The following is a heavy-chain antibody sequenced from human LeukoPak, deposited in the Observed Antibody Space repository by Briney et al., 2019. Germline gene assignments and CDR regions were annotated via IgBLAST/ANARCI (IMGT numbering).Heavy chain of an antibody. V-gene: IGHV3-23*01. CDR3: VTEMVRGVIVYGMDV. Sequence: GGSLRLSCAASGFTFSSYAMSWVRQAPGKGLEWVSAISGSGGSTYYADSVKGRFTISRDNSKNTLYLQMNSLRAEDTAVYYCVTEMVRGVIVYGMDVWGQGTTVTVSS. CDR2: ISGSGGST. J-gene: IGHJ6*02. CDR1: GFTFSSYA. D-gene: IGHD3-10*01.